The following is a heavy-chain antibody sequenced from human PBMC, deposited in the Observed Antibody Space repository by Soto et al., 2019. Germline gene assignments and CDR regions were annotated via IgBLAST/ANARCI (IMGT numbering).Heavy chain of an antibody. CDR1: GYTFTSYY. V-gene: IGHV1-46*01. CDR2: INPSGGST. D-gene: IGHD6-6*01. Sequence: QVQLVQSGAEVKKPGASVKVSCKASGYTFTSYYMHWVRQAPGQGLEWMGIINPSGGSTSYAQKFQGGVTMTRDTSTSTVYMELSSLRSEATAVYYCERDIEAARLEGYDWFDPWGQGTLVTVSS. J-gene: IGHJ5*02. CDR3: ERDIEAARLEGYDWFDP.